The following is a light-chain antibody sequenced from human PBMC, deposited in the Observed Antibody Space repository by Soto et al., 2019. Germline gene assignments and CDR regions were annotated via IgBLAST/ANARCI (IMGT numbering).Light chain of an antibody. V-gene: IGLV2-14*01. CDR1: SSDVGGYDY. CDR2: DVS. J-gene: IGLJ2*01. Sequence: QSALTQPASVSGSPGQSITISCTGTSSDVGGYDYVSWYQQHPGKAPKLLIFDVSKRPSGVSYRFSGSKSGNTASLTISGLQAKDEADYYCSSYASSITLVFGGGTKLTVL. CDR3: SSYASSITLV.